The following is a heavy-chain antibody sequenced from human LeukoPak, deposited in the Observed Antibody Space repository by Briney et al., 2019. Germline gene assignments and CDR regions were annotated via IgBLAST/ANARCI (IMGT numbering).Heavy chain of an antibody. CDR2: INYTGST. Sequence: SETLSLTCAVYGGSFSGFYWSWIRHVPGKGLEWIGEINYTGSTSYNPSLKSRVTISVDTSQNQFFLLLTSVTAADTAVYYCARVAGYLPTRWFDPWGQGTLVTVSS. J-gene: IGHJ5*02. D-gene: IGHD6-25*01. CDR3: ARVAGYLPTRWFDP. CDR1: GGSFSGFY. V-gene: IGHV4-34*01.